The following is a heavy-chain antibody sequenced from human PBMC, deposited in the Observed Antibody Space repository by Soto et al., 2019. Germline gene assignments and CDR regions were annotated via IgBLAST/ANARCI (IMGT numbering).Heavy chain of an antibody. Sequence: PGGSLRLSCAACGFTFSSYAMSWVRQAPGKGLEWVSAISGSGGSTYYADSVKGRFTISRDNSKNTLYLQMNSLRAEDTAVYYCAKDSSLYYYDSSGYSDYWGQGTLVTVSS. J-gene: IGHJ4*02. CDR3: AKDSSLYYYDSSGYSDY. D-gene: IGHD3-22*01. CDR1: GFTFSSYA. V-gene: IGHV3-23*01. CDR2: ISGSGGST.